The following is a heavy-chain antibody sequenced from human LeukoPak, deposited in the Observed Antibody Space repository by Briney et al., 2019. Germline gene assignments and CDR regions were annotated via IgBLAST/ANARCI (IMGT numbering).Heavy chain of an antibody. CDR3: ARDYQQQLYLYYFDY. D-gene: IGHD6-13*01. V-gene: IGHV1-18*01. Sequence: ASVKVSCKTSGYTFSNYVLTWVRQAPGQGLEWMGWIRADNGNTNYAQNLQGRVTMTTDTSTSTAYMELRSLRSDDTAVYYCARDYQQQLYLYYFDYWGQGTLVTVSS. J-gene: IGHJ4*02. CDR2: IRADNGNT. CDR1: GYTFSNYV.